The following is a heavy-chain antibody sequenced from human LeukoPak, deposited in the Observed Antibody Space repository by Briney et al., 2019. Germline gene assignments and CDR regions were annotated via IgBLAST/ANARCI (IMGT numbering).Heavy chain of an antibody. CDR2: IKQDGSEK. CDR3: ARSQWLRFDAFDI. CDR1: GFTFSSYS. V-gene: IGHV3-7*04. J-gene: IGHJ3*02. Sequence: GGSLRLSCAASGFTFSSYSMNWVRQAPGKGLEWVANIKQDGSEKYYVDSVKGRFTISRDNAKNSLYLQMNSLRAEDTAVYYCARSQWLRFDAFDIWGQGTMVAVSS. D-gene: IGHD5-12*01.